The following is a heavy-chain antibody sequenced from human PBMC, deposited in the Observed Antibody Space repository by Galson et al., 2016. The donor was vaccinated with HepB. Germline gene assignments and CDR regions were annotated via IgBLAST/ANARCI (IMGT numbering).Heavy chain of an antibody. CDR3: ARGAAAAPIGGYYSALDV. CDR2: INLDETEK. Sequence: SLRLSCAVSGFTFSNYWMSWVRQAPGKGPEWVADINLDETEKYYMDSVRGRLTIFRDNAKNLLFLQMNDLRVEDTAVYYCARGAAAAPIGGYYSALDVWGQGTTVTVSS. J-gene: IGHJ6*02. CDR1: GFTFSNYW. D-gene: IGHD6-13*01. V-gene: IGHV3-7*02.